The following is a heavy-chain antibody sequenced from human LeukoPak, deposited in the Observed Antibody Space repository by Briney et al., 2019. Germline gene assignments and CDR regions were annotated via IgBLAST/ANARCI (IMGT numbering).Heavy chain of an antibody. CDR1: GYSISTSYY. CDR2: ISSSGNTR. CDR3: AREMDYYPSRPSDY. D-gene: IGHD3-22*01. J-gene: IGHJ4*02. Sequence: LSLTCTVSGYSISTSYYWGWIRQPPGKGLEWVSYISSSGNTRYYADSVKGRFTISRDNAKNSLYLQMNSLRAEDTAIYYCAREMDYYPSRPSDYWGQGTLVTVSS. V-gene: IGHV3-11*04.